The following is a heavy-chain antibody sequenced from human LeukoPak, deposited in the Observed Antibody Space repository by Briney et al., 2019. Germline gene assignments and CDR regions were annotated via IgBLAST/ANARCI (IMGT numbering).Heavy chain of an antibody. Sequence: GGSLRLSCAASGFTFSSYSMNWVRQAPGKGLEWVSYSSSSSSTIYYADSVKGRFTISRVNAKNSLYLQMNSLRDEDTAVYYCARDLIAVRGEYYFDYWGQGTLVTVSS. CDR2: SSSSSSTI. V-gene: IGHV3-48*02. CDR1: GFTFSSYS. CDR3: ARDLIAVRGEYYFDY. D-gene: IGHD3-10*01. J-gene: IGHJ4*02.